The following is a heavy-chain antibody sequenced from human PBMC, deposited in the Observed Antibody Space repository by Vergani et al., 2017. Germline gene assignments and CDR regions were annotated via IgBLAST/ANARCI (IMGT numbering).Heavy chain of an antibody. CDR3: TREVNYDCWSGYPTYYFDY. D-gene: IGHD3-3*01. J-gene: IGHJ4*02. CDR2: IRSRAYGGTT. V-gene: IGHV3-49*03. Sequence: EVQLVESGGGLVQPGRSLRLSCTASGFTFGDYAMNWFRQAPGKGLEWVGFIRSRAYGGTTEYAASVKGRFTISRDDSKSIAYLQMNSLKTEDTAVYYCTREVNYDCWSGYPTYYFDYWGQGTLVTVSS. CDR1: GFTFGDYA.